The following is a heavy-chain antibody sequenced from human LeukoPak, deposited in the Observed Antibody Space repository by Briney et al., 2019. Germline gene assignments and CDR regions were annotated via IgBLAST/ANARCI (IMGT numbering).Heavy chain of an antibody. Sequence: GGSLRLSCAASGFTVSSNYMSWVRQAPGKGLEWVSGISWNSGSIGYADSVKGRFTISRDNAKNSLYLQMNSLRAEDTALYYCAKDIKLWYPADAFDIWGQGTMVTVSS. D-gene: IGHD5-18*01. CDR3: AKDIKLWYPADAFDI. J-gene: IGHJ3*02. CDR1: GFTVSSNY. CDR2: ISWNSGSI. V-gene: IGHV3-9*01.